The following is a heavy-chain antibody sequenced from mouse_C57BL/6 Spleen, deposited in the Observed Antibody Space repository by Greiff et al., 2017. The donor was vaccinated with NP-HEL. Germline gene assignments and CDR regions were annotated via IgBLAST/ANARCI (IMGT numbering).Heavy chain of an antibody. CDR2: IDPSDSYT. CDR1: GYTFTSYW. Sequence: VQLQQPGAELVKPGASVKLSCKASGYTFTSYWMQWVKQRPGQGLEWIGEIDPSDSYTNYNQKFKGKATLTVDTSSSTAYMQLSSLTSEDSAVYYCARGNGYYFDYGGKGTTLTVSS. J-gene: IGHJ2*01. V-gene: IGHV1-50*01. CDR3: ARGNGYYFDY.